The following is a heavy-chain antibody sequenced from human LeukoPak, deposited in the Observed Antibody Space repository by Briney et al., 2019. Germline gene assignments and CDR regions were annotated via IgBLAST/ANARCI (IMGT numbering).Heavy chain of an antibody. CDR1: GITFSSLW. CDR2: IRQDGSEK. D-gene: IGHD4-17*01. CDR3: AKEFGLYGDPPHF. Sequence: GGSLRLSCAAPGITFSSLWMSWFRQAPGKGLEWVADIRQDGSEKHYVPSVKGRFTISRDSTSLFLQMNSLRAEDTAVYYCAKEFGLYGDPPHFWGQGTLVTVSS. V-gene: IGHV3-7*03. J-gene: IGHJ4*02.